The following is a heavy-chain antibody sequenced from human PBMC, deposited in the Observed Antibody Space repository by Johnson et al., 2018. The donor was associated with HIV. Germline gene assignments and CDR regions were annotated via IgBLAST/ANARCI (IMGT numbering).Heavy chain of an antibody. V-gene: IGHV3-13*01. D-gene: IGHD6-19*01. J-gene: IGHJ3*02. CDR1: GFTFSSYD. CDR2: IGTIDDT. Sequence: MLLVESGGDLVQPGGSLRLSCAASGFTFSSYDMHWVRQVRGKGLEWVSGIGTIDDTYYADSVKGRFTISRDNSKNTLDLQMNSLRAEDTAVYYCVSSAQWSGWPPGAFDIWGQGTMVTVSS. CDR3: VSSAQWSGWPPGAFDI.